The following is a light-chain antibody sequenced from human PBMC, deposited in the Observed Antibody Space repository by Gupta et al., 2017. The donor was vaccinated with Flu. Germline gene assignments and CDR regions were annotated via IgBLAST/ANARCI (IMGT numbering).Light chain of an antibody. CDR2: DAS. J-gene: IGKJ4*01. Sequence: EILLTQSPATLSLSPGERATLSCRASLSVSSYLACYQQKPGQAPRLLIYDASNRATGIPATVSSCGSGTDFPLTISRLAPEDFAVYCCQQRSKWPLTFGGGTKVEIK. CDR1: LSVSSY. V-gene: IGKV3-11*01. CDR3: QQRSKWPLT.